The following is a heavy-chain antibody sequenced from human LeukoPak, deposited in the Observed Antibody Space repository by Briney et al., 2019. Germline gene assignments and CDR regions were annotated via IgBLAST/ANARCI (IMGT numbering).Heavy chain of an antibody. CDR3: AKNVGAGSRSFYVREFDS. CDR2: ISGSGDST. V-gene: IGHV3-23*01. D-gene: IGHD1-26*01. Sequence: GGSLRLACEVSGFTFRSYAMSWVRQAPGKGLEWVSVISGSGDSTYYADSVKGRFTISRDNSKNTLYLQMNSLRAEDTAIYYCAKNVGAGSRSFYVREFDSWGQGTLVAVSS. J-gene: IGHJ4*02. CDR1: GFTFRSYA.